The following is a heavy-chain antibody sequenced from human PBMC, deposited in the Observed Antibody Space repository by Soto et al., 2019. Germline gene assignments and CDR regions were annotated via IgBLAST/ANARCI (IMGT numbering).Heavy chain of an antibody. J-gene: IGHJ6*02. CDR3: ARPTNGNYANYYGMDA. Sequence: GGSLRLSCAASGFAFSSYSMNWVRQAPGKGLEWVSSISSGSSYIYNADSVKGRFTISRDNAKNSLYLQMNSLRAEDTAVYYCARPTNGNYANYYGMDAWGQGTTVTVSS. D-gene: IGHD4-17*01. V-gene: IGHV3-21*01. CDR2: ISSGSSYI. CDR1: GFAFSSYS.